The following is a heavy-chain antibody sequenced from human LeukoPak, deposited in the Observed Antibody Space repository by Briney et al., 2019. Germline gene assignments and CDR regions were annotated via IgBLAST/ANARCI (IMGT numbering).Heavy chain of an antibody. Sequence: ASVKVSCKASGYTFTSYDINWVRQASGQGREWMGWMNPNSGNTGYAQKFQGRATMTRNTSISTAYMELSSLRSEDTAVYYCARRYSSGPDPWGQGTLVTVSS. CDR2: MNPNSGNT. D-gene: IGHD6-19*01. CDR1: GYTFTSYD. CDR3: ARRYSSGPDP. J-gene: IGHJ5*02. V-gene: IGHV1-8*01.